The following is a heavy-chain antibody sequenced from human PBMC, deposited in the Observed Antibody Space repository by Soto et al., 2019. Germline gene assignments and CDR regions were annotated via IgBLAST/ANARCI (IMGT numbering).Heavy chain of an antibody. V-gene: IGHV3-30*03. CDR3: TGGVAPGY. CDR2: ISKDGSVK. J-gene: IGHJ4*02. CDR1: GFTFSSYG. Sequence: ESGGGVVQPGRSLRLSCAASGFTFSSYGMHWVRQAPGKGLEWVAVISKDGSVKYYADSVKGRFTISRDNSQNTLYLQMNSLGAEDTAVYYCTGGVAPGYWGQGTLVTVSS. D-gene: IGHD2-8*02.